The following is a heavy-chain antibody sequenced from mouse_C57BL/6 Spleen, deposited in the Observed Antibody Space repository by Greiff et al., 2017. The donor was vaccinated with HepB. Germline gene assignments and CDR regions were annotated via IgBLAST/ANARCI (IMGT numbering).Heavy chain of an antibody. J-gene: IGHJ4*01. V-gene: IGHV6-3*01. CDR3: TAYGSRPLYAMDY. CDR1: GFTFSNYW. CDR2: IRLKSDNYAT. Sequence: EVKLVESGGGLVQPGGSMKLSCVASGFTFSNYWMNWVRQSPEKGLEWVAQIRLKSDNYATHYAESVKGRFTISRDDSKSSVYLQMNNLRAEDTGIYYCTAYGSRPLYAMDYWGQGTSVTVSS. D-gene: IGHD1-1*01.